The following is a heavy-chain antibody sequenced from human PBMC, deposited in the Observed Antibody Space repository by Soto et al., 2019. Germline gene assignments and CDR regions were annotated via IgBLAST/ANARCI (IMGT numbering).Heavy chain of an antibody. CDR3: ARGGSRDQHYYYGLDV. V-gene: IGHV4-39*07. CDR2: IYYSGVT. Sequence: SETLSLTCAVSGCSISSSSYYWGWIRQAPGKGLEWIGHIYYSGVTYYNLSLESRVTISSDKSRNQFSLRLTSVTAADTAVYYCARGGSRDQHYYYGLDVWGQGTTVTVSS. CDR1: GCSISSSSYY. D-gene: IGHD3-10*01. J-gene: IGHJ6*02.